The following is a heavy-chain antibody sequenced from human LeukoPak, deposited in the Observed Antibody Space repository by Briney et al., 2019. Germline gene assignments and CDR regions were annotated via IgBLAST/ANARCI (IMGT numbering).Heavy chain of an antibody. CDR1: GFTFSSYA. D-gene: IGHD6-19*01. CDR3: AKDLESSGWYETLDY. J-gene: IGHJ4*02. Sequence: GGSLRLSCAASGFTFSSYAMSWVRLAPGEGLEWVSAISGSGGSTYYADSVKGRFTISRDNSKNTLYLQMNSLRAEDTAVYYCAKDLESSGWYETLDYWGQGTLVTVSS. V-gene: IGHV3-23*01. CDR2: ISGSGGST.